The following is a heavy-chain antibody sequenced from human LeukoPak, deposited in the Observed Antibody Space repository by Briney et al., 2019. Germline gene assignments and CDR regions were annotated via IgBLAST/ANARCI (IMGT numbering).Heavy chain of an antibody. D-gene: IGHD2-21*02. Sequence: SETLSLTCSVSGYSISTSNYWAWIRQPPGRGLEWIGHIYYSGGIYYNPSLKSRVTMSVDTSRNQFSLKLSSVTAVDTAVYYCARKTTAGPTKAAFDIWGQGTMVAAST. CDR3: ARKTTAGPTKAAFDI. J-gene: IGHJ3*02. CDR2: IYYSGGI. CDR1: GYSISTSNY. V-gene: IGHV4-28*05.